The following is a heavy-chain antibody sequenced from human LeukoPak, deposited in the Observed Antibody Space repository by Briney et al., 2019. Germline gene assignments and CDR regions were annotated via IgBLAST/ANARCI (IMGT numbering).Heavy chain of an antibody. V-gene: IGHV4-31*03. J-gene: IGHJ3*02. CDR1: GGSISSGGYY. Sequence: SETLSLTCTVSGGSISSGGYYWSWIRQHPGKGLEWIGYIYYSGSTYYNPSLKSRVTIPVDTSKNQFSLKLSSVTAADTAVYYCARSIVVVGSAFDIWGQGTMVTVSS. CDR2: IYYSGST. CDR3: ARSIVVVGSAFDI. D-gene: IGHD2-15*01.